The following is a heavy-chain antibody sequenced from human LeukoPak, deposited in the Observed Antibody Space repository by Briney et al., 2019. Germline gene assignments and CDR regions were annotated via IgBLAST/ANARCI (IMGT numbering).Heavy chain of an antibody. D-gene: IGHD3-10*01. Sequence: ASVKVSCKVSGYTLTELSMHWVRQAPGKALEWMGGFDPEDGETIYAQKFQGRVTMTEDTPTDTAYMELSSLRSEDTAVYYCASTYGSGSYTFDYWGQGTLVTVSS. CDR1: GYTLTELS. V-gene: IGHV1-24*01. CDR2: FDPEDGET. J-gene: IGHJ4*02. CDR3: ASTYGSGSYTFDY.